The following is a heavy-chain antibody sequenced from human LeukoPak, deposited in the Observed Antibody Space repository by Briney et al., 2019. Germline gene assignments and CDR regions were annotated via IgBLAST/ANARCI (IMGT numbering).Heavy chain of an antibody. CDR1: GLTFSGYS. CDR2: ISSSSSYI. Sequence: GGPWRSSCPASGLTFSGYSMNWVPQAPGKGRNGVPTISSSSSYIYYADSVKGRFTISRDNAKNSLYLQMNSLRAEDTAVYYCARDASVTDLNWFDPWGQGTLVTVSS. J-gene: IGHJ5*02. CDR3: ARDASVTDLNWFDP. D-gene: IGHD2-2*01. V-gene: IGHV3-21*01.